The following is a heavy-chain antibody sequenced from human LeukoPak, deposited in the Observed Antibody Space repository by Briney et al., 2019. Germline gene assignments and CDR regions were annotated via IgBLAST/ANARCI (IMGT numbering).Heavy chain of an antibody. CDR3: ATDVTGGAISF. D-gene: IGHD1-14*01. Sequence: GGSLRLSCAASGFTFSTYAMSWARQAPGKGLEWVSIITSSGGSTNYADSVKGRFTISRDNSKNTLYLQMNSLKPDDTAVYYCATDVTGGAISFWGQGALVTVSS. CDR2: ITSSGGST. V-gene: IGHV3-23*01. J-gene: IGHJ4*02. CDR1: GFTFSTYA.